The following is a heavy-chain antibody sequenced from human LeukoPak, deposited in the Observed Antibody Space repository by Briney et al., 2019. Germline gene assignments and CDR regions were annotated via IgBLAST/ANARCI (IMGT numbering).Heavy chain of an antibody. CDR3: ARNPITIFGVVIRRSKYYFDY. V-gene: IGHV1-18*01. J-gene: IGHJ4*02. CDR1: GYTFISYG. D-gene: IGHD3-3*01. CDR2: ISAYNGNT. Sequence: ASVKVSCKASGYTFISYGISWVRQAPGQGLEWMGWISAYNGNTNYAQKLQGRVTMTTDTSTSTAYMELRSLRSDDTAVYYCARNPITIFGVVIRRSKYYFDYWGQGTLVTVSS.